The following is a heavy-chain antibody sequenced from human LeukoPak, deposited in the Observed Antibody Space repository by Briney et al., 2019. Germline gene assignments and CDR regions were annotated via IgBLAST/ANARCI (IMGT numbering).Heavy chain of an antibody. V-gene: IGHV4-61*02. Sequence: SETLSLTCTVSGGSISSGSYYWSWIRQPAGKGLEWIGRIYTSGSTNYNPSLKSRVTISVDTSKNQFSLKLSSVTAADTAVYYCERLAAAGVIFDYWGQGTLVTVSS. J-gene: IGHJ4*02. CDR2: IYTSGST. CDR1: GGSISSGSYY. CDR3: ERLAAAGVIFDY. D-gene: IGHD6-13*01.